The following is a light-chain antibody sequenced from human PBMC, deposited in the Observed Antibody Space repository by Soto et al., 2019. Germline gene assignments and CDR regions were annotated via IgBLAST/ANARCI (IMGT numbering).Light chain of an antibody. CDR3: QQRSNWPRT. Sequence: LSPGNRATLSCRASQNISSYLIWYQQKPGQSPRVLIYDVSNRATGIPTRFSGSGSGTDFTLTISSLEPEDFAVYYCQQRSNWPRTFGQRTKVDIK. J-gene: IGKJ1*01. CDR1: QNISSY. CDR2: DVS. V-gene: IGKV3-11*01.